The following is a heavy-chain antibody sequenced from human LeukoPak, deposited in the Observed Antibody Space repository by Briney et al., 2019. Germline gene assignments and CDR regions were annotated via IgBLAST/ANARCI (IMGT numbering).Heavy chain of an antibody. CDR3: ARGLPGIAAAGTGSGVDY. Sequence: PSETLSLTCAVYGGSFSGYYWSWIRQPAGKGLEWIGRIYTSGSTNYNPSLKSRVTMSVDTSKNQFSLKLSSVTAADTAVYYCARGLPGIAAAGTGSGVDYWGQGTLVTVSS. CDR1: GGSFSGYY. J-gene: IGHJ4*02. D-gene: IGHD6-13*01. V-gene: IGHV4-59*10. CDR2: IYTSGST.